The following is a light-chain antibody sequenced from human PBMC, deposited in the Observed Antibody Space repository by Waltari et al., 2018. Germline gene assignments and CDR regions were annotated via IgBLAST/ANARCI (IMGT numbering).Light chain of an antibody. V-gene: IGKV3-20*01. CDR1: QSVSSSY. Sequence: EIVLTQSPGTLSLSPGERATLSCRASQSVSSSYLAWYQRKPGQAPRVLIHGASNRATGIPDRFSGRGSGTDFTLTISRLEPEDFAVYYCQQYGSSPWTFGQGTKVEIK. CDR3: QQYGSSPWT. CDR2: GAS. J-gene: IGKJ1*01.